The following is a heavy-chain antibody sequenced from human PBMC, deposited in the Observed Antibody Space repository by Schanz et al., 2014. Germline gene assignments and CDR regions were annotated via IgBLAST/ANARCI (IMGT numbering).Heavy chain of an antibody. D-gene: IGHD3-3*01. Sequence: EVQLVESGGGMVQPGGSLRLSCAASGFTFSDHYMDWVRQAPGKGLEWVGRITNKPNNYNTEYAASVKGRFTISRDDSRNSLYLQMSSLKTEDTAVYYCARGVRIDYWGQGTLVTVSS. CDR2: ITNKPNNYNT. CDR1: GFTFSDHY. V-gene: IGHV3-72*01. CDR3: ARGVRIDY. J-gene: IGHJ4*02.